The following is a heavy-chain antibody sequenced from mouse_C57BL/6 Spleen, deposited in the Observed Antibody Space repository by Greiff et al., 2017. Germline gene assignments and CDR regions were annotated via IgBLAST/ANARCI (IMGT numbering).Heavy chain of an antibody. V-gene: IGHV1-22*01. CDR1: GYTFTDYN. Sequence: EVKLMESGPELVKPGASVKMSCKASGYTFTDYNMHWVKQSHGKSLEWIGYINPNNGGTSYNQKFKGKATLTVNKSSSTAYMELRSLTSEDSAVYYCARFYDYEGAMDYWGQGTSVTVSS. D-gene: IGHD2-4*01. J-gene: IGHJ4*01. CDR2: INPNNGGT. CDR3: ARFYDYEGAMDY.